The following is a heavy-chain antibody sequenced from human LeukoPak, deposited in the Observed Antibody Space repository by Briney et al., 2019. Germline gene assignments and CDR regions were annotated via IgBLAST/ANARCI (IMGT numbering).Heavy chain of an antibody. CDR3: ARQWYYDSAIGY. CDR1: GYKFTTYW. Sequence: GESLRISCEGSGYKFTTYWIGWVRQVPGKGLEWMGIIYPGDSDTKYSPSFQGQVTISADRSISTAYLQWTGLKASDTAMYYCARQWYYDSAIGYWGQGTLVTVSS. J-gene: IGHJ4*02. CDR2: IYPGDSDT. V-gene: IGHV5-51*01. D-gene: IGHD3-10*01.